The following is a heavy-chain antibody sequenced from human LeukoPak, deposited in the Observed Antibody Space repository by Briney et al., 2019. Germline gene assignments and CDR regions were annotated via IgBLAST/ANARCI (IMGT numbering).Heavy chain of an antibody. J-gene: IGHJ6*02. CDR2: ISHDGAIE. V-gene: IGHV3-30*04. Sequence: GGSLRLSCVASGFIFSSCAMYWVRQAPGKGLEWVAVISHDGAIEYYTDSVKGRFTISRDNSKNRLYLQMNSLRAEDTAVYYCARDSSLYYYYGMDVWGQGTTVTVSS. D-gene: IGHD2-15*01. CDR3: ARDSSLYYYYGMDV. CDR1: GFIFSSCA.